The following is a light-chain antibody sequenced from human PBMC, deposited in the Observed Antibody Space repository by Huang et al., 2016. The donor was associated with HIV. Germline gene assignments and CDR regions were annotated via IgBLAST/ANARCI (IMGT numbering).Light chain of an antibody. CDR1: QRVSSN. Sequence: EIVMTQSPATLSVSPGERATLSCRASQRVSSNLAWYQQKPGQAPRLLIHGASTRATGIPARFSGSGSGTEFTLTISSLQSEDFAVYYCQQYNNWPLTFGGGTKVEIK. CDR2: GAS. J-gene: IGKJ4*01. CDR3: QQYNNWPLT. V-gene: IGKV3-15*01.